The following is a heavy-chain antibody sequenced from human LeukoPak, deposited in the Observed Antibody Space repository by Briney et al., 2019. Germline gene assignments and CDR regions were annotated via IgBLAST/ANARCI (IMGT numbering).Heavy chain of an antibody. J-gene: IGHJ4*02. CDR2: IYHSGST. D-gene: IGHD3-3*01. V-gene: IGHV4-4*02. CDR3: AREDAFWSGYFYY. CDR1: GGSISSSNW. Sequence: PSETLSLTCAVSGGSISSSNWWSWVRQPPGKGLEWIGEIYHSGSTNYNPSLKSRVTISVDKSKNQFSLKLSSVTAADTAVYYCAREDAFWSGYFYYWGQGTLVTVSS.